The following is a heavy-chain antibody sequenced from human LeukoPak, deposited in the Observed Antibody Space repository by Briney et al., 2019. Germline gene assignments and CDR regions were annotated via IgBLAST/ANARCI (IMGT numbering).Heavy chain of an antibody. J-gene: IGHJ5*02. Sequence: ASVKVSCKASGYTFTGYYMHWVRQAPGQGLEWMGWINPNSGGTNYTQKFQDRVTMTRDTSINTAYMELSGLTSDDTALYYCARDRAESQWLVRYWFDPWGQGTLVTVSS. CDR1: GYTFTGYY. V-gene: IGHV1-2*02. CDR2: INPNSGGT. D-gene: IGHD6-19*01. CDR3: ARDRAESQWLVRYWFDP.